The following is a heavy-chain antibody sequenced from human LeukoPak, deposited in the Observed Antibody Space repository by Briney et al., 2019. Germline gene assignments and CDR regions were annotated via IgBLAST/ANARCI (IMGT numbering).Heavy chain of an antibody. V-gene: IGHV3-23*01. D-gene: IGHD1-1*01. CDR1: GITFRAYA. J-gene: IGHJ6*03. CDR3: ARDMSAWTMDV. Sequence: PGGSLRLSCAASGITFRAYAMSWVRQAPGKGLEWVSDISSSGASTYYADSVKGRFTISRDNAKKALYLQMSSLGAEDTAAYYCARDMSAWTMDVWGKGTTVTVSS. CDR2: ISSSGAST.